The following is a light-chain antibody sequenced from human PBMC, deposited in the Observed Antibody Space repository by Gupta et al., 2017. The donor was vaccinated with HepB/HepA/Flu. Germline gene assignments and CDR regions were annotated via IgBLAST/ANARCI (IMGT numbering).Light chain of an antibody. V-gene: IGKV1-5*03. CDR1: QSISSW. J-gene: IGKJ4*01. CDR3: NQYNRDSFT. CDR2: KAS. Sequence: IQMTQSPSTLSASVGDRVTIPCRASQSISSWLAWYQQTPGKAPKLLSYKASSLASGDPSRCSGSGSGTEFTITISSLQPDEGETDYCNQYNRDSFTFGRGTKVEIK.